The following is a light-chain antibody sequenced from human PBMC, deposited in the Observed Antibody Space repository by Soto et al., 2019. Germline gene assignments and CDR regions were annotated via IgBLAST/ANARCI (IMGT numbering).Light chain of an antibody. CDR2: GNS. CDR1: SSNIGAGYD. V-gene: IGLV1-40*01. J-gene: IGLJ3*02. Sequence: QSVLTQPPSVSGAPGQRVTISCTGSSSNIGAGYDVHWYQQLPGTAPKLLIHGNSNRPSGVPDRFSGSKSGTSASLAITGLQAEDEADYSCQSYDSSLSALFGGGTKLTVL. CDR3: QSYDSSLSAL.